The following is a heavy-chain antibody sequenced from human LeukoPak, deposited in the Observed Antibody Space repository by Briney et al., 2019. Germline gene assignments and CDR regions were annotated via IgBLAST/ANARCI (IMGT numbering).Heavy chain of an antibody. D-gene: IGHD6-19*01. CDR1: GGTFSSYA. V-gene: IGHV1-69*13. Sequence: SVKVPCKASGGTFSSYAISWVRQAPGQGLEWMGGIIPIFGTANYAQKFQGRVTITADESTSTAYMELSSLRSEDTAVYYCARDRKRYSSGWYGAFDIWGQGTMVTVSS. J-gene: IGHJ3*02. CDR3: ARDRKRYSSGWYGAFDI. CDR2: IIPIFGTA.